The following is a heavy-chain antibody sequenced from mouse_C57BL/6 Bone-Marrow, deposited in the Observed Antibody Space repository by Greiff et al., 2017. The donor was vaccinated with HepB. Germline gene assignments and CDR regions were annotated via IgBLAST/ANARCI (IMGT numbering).Heavy chain of an antibody. V-gene: IGHV5-12*01. Sequence: EVKLMESGGGLVQPGGSLKLSCAASGFTFSDYYMYWVRQTPEKRLEWVAYISNGGGSTYYPDTVKARFTISRDNAKNTLYLQMSRLKSEDTAMYYCARHENGGFAYWGQGTLVTVSA. CDR3: ARHENGGFAY. J-gene: IGHJ3*01. CDR2: ISNGGGST. CDR1: GFTFSDYY.